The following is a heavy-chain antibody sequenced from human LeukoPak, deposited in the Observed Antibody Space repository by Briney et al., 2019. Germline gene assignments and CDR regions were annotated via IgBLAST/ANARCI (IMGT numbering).Heavy chain of an antibody. CDR3: AKDNSGSFYYFDY. J-gene: IGHJ4*02. CDR2: IWYDGSNK. Sequence: GSLRLSCAASGFTFSSYGMHWVRQAPGKGLEWVAVIWYDGSNKYYADSVKGRFTISRDNSKNTLYLQMNSLRAEDTAVYYCAKDNSGSFYYFDYWCQGTLVTVSS. D-gene: IGHD1-26*01. CDR1: GFTFSSYG. V-gene: IGHV3-33*06.